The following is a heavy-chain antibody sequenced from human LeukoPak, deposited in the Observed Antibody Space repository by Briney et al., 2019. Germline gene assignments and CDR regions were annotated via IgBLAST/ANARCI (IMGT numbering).Heavy chain of an antibody. CDR1: GFTFSSYN. V-gene: IGHV3-48*02. CDR3: AREFSANSEFDY. CDR2: VNTHSGRI. J-gene: IGHJ4*02. Sequence: PGGSLRLSCAASGFTFSSYNMHWVHQAPGKGLEWISSVNTHSGRIYYADSVKGRFTISRDNAEKSLYLHMSSLRDEDTAVYYCAREFSANSEFDYWGQGTLVAVSS. D-gene: IGHD7-27*01.